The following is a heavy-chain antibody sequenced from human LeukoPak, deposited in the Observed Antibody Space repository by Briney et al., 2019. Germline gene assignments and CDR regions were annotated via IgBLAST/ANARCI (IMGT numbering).Heavy chain of an antibody. V-gene: IGHV3-7*01. CDR2: IKEDGSQN. J-gene: IGHJ5*02. Sequence: SGGSLRLSCAASGFISSNVWLSWVRQAPGKGLEWVANIKEDGSQNYYVDSAEGRFTISRDTARNTLHLQIKSLRAEDTAMYYCAIEGSGRSLRPWGQGTLVTVAS. CDR3: AIEGSGRSLRP. D-gene: IGHD3-3*01. CDR1: GFISSNVW.